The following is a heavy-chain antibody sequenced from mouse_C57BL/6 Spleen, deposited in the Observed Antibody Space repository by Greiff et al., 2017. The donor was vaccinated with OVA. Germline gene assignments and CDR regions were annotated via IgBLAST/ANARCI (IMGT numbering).Heavy chain of an antibody. Sequence: VQLQQSGTVLARPGASVKMSCKTSGYTFTSYWMHWLKQRPGPGLAWQGAIYPGNSDTSYNQKFKVKAQLTAVTAASTAYMELISLTNEDSAVYYCTRSGHDYYGTDWGQGTTLTVSS. D-gene: IGHD1-1*01. CDR2: IYPGNSDT. CDR1: GYTFTSYW. J-gene: IGHJ2*01. CDR3: TRSGHDYYGTD. V-gene: IGHV1-5*01.